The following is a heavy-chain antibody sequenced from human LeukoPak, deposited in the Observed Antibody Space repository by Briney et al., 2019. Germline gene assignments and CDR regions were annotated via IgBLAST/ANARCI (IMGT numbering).Heavy chain of an antibody. Sequence: SETLSLTCTVSGGSISSSSYYWGWIRQPPGKGLEWIGSIYYSGSTYYNPSLKSRVTISVDTSKNQFSLKLSSVTAADTAVYYCARDLEGSHSRWTWGQGTMVTVSS. CDR2: IYYSGST. J-gene: IGHJ3*01. V-gene: IGHV4-39*07. CDR1: GGSISSSSYY. D-gene: IGHD1-26*01. CDR3: ARDLEGSHSRWT.